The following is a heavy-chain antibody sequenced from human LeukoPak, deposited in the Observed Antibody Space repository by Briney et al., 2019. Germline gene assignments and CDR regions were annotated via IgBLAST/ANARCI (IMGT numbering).Heavy chain of an antibody. D-gene: IGHD5-12*01. CDR3: AKGYSGYHSLAY. V-gene: IGHV3-23*01. J-gene: IGHJ4*02. Sequence: GGSLRLSCAASGFTFSSYAMSWVRQAPGKGLEWVSAISGSGGSTYYADSLKGRFTISRDTSKNTLYLQMNSLRAEDTAVYYCAKGYSGYHSLAYWGQGTLVSVSS. CDR2: ISGSGGST. CDR1: GFTFSSYA.